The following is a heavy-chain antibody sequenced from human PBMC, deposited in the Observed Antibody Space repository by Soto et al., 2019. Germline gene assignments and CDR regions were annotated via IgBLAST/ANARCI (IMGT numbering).Heavy chain of an antibody. V-gene: IGHV4-31*03. CDR2: IYYSGST. CDR3: ARGTTVVKYGMDV. J-gene: IGHJ6*02. Sequence: PSETLSLTCTVSGGSISSGGYYWSWIRQHPGKGLEWIGYIYYSGSTYYKPSLKSRVTISVDTSKNQFSLKLSSVTAADTAVYYCARGTTVVKYGMDVWGQGTTVTVSS. D-gene: IGHD4-17*01. CDR1: GGSISSGGYY.